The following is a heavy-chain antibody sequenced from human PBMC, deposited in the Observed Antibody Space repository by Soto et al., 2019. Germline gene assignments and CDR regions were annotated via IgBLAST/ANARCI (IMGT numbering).Heavy chain of an antibody. Sequence: QVQLVESGGGVVHPGRSLRLSCAASGFNFSNYGMQWVRQAPGKGLEWGAHIWYDGSNKYYADSVKGRFTISRDNSKNTLYLQMDSLRPDDTAVYYCASDSGATVAWGQGTLVTV. V-gene: IGHV3-33*01. D-gene: IGHD3-10*01. J-gene: IGHJ5*02. CDR1: GFNFSNYG. CDR3: ASDSGATVA. CDR2: IWYDGSNK.